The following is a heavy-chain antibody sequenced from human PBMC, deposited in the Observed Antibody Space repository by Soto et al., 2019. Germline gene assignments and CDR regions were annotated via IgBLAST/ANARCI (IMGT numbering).Heavy chain of an antibody. CDR1: GFTFSTYS. V-gene: IGHV3-21*06. CDR2: ISGSGNYT. Sequence: PGGSLRLSCAASGFTFSTYSMNWVRQAPGKGLEWVSSISGSGNYTHYADFLRGRFTISRDNAKNSLYLEMNSLRAEDTAVYYLSRESEDLTSNFDYWGQGTLVTVSS. J-gene: IGHJ4*02. CDR3: SRESEDLTSNFDY.